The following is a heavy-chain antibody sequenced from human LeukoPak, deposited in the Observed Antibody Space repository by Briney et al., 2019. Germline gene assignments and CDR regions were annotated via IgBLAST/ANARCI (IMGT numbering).Heavy chain of an antibody. D-gene: IGHD3-22*01. CDR3: ARDETYDYESNGYLDF. CDR2: IRHDGSET. J-gene: IGHJ4*02. Sequence: GGSLRLSCAASGFMFSSNWMSWVRQAPGKGLEWVANIRHDGSETYYVDSLRGRFTISRDNAKNLVCLQMSSLRAEDTAIYYCARDETYDYESNGYLDFWGQGTVVTVSS. V-gene: IGHV3-7*01. CDR1: GFMFSSNW.